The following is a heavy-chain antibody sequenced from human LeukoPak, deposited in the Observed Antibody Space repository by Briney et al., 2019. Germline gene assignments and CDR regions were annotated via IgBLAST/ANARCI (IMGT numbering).Heavy chain of an antibody. CDR3: AKGLDYSSSQMDS. V-gene: IGHV3-30*18. CDR2: ISYDGSNK. Sequence: GRSLRLSCAASGFTFSSYGMHWVRQAPGKGLEWVAVISYDGSNKYYADSVKGRFTISRDNSKNTLYLQMNSLRAEDTAVYYCAKGLDYSSSQMDSWGQGTLVTVSS. CDR1: GFTFSSYG. D-gene: IGHD6-6*01. J-gene: IGHJ4*02.